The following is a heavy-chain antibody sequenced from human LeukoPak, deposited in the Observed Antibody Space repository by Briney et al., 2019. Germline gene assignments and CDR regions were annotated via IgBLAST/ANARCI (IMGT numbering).Heavy chain of an antibody. CDR3: ASGQWLFDY. V-gene: IGHV4-39*07. J-gene: IGHJ4*02. Sequence: SETLSLTCTVSGGSIRSSNNYWGWIRHPPGKGLEWIGSIYYSGSTYYNPSLKSRVTISVDTSKNQFSLKLSSVTAADTAVYYCASGQWLFDYWGQGTLVTVSS. CDR1: GGSIRSSNNY. CDR2: IYYSGST. D-gene: IGHD6-19*01.